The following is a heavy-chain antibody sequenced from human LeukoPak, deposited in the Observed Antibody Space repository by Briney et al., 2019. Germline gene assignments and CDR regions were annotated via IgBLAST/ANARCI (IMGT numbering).Heavy chain of an antibody. CDR2: TYYRSKWYS. CDR3: TRRRGSGSYYFDY. D-gene: IGHD3-10*01. Sequence: SQTLSLTCAISGDSVSSNSVTWNWIRQSPSRGLEWLGRTYYRSKWYSDYAVSVKSRITINADTSKNQFSLQLNSVTPEDTAVYYCTRRRGSGSYYFDYWGQGTLVTVSS. V-gene: IGHV6-1*01. CDR1: GDSVSSNSVT. J-gene: IGHJ4*02.